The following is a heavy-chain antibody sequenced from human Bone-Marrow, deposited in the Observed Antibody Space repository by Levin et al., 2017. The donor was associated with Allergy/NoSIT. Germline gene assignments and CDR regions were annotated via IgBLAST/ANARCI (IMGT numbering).Heavy chain of an antibody. D-gene: IGHD6-6*01. V-gene: IGHV1-46*01. J-gene: IGHJ2*01. CDR1: GYTFTFYY. Sequence: GASVKVSCKASGYTFTFYYMHWVRQAPGQGLEWMGVINPSDGSTGYAQKFQGRFTMTRDTSTSTVYMDLSSLRFEDTAFYYCVREGGRDSSSPPFWYFNLWGRGTLVTVSS. CDR2: INPSDGST. CDR3: VREGGRDSSSPPFWYFNL.